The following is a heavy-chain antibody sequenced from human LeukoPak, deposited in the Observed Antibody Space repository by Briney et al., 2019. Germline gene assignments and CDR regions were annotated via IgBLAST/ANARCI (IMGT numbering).Heavy chain of an antibody. V-gene: IGHV3-11*04. D-gene: IGHD3-10*01. J-gene: IGHJ3*02. CDR2: ISSSGTVT. CDR3: ARPARSGIYYPDAFEN. Sequence: RGSLRLSCTASGFTFADYYTASVRPAPGKGLDWVACISSSGTVTYYADSVKGRFTVSRDNAKNSLYLQMDSLKADDTAMYYCARPARSGIYYPDAFENWGQGTMVTVSS. CDR1: GFTFADYY.